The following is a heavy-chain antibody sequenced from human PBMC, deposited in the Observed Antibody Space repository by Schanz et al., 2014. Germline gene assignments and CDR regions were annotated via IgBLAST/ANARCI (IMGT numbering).Heavy chain of an antibody. V-gene: IGHV4-4*02. CDR3: ARSVGMVRRYFDS. Sequence: QVQLQESGPGLVKPSGTLSLTCAVSGGSISNANWWSWVRQPPGKGLQWIGEVSHSGGTNYNPSRKSRFTIPLDVSKNQFSLRLNSVTAADTAVYYCARSVGMVRRYFDSWGQGNLVTVSS. D-gene: IGHD5-18*01. CDR2: VSHSGGT. J-gene: IGHJ4*02. CDR1: GGSISNANW.